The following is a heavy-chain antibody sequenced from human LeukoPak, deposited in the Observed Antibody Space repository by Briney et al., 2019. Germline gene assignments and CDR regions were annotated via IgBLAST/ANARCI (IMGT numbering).Heavy chain of an antibody. D-gene: IGHD1-20*01. CDR2: INPSGGST. CDR1: GYTFISFY. Sequence: GASVKVSCKASGYTFISFYMHWVRQAPGQGLEWMGVINPSGGSTAYAQQFQGRVTMTRDTSTSTLYMELSSLRSEDTAVYYCARHSLIGTTPFDYWGQGTLVTVS. CDR3: ARHSLIGTTPFDY. J-gene: IGHJ4*02. V-gene: IGHV1-46*01.